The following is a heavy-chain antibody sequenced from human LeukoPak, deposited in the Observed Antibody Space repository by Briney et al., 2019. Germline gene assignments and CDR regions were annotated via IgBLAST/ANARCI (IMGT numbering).Heavy chain of an antibody. CDR3: AKYSHDSSGSYDY. CDR2: ISPSGGGT. D-gene: IGHD3-22*01. J-gene: IGHJ4*02. CDR1: GFTFSSYG. Sequence: GGSLRLSCAASGFTFSSYGMNWVRQAPGKGLEWISGISPSGGGTYYADFVKGRFTISRDDSKNTLYLQMNSLRAEDTAIYYCAKYSHDSSGSYDYWGQGTLVTVSS. V-gene: IGHV3-23*01.